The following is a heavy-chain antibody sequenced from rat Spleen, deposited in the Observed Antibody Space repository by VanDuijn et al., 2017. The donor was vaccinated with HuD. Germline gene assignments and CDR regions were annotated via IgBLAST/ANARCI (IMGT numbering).Heavy chain of an antibody. Sequence: EVQLVESGGGLVQPGRSLKLSCAASGFTFGDYNMAWVRQAPKKGLEWVATILYDGRGTYYRDSVRGRFTSFRDNAKSTLYLQLDSLRSEDTATYYCARHPWGDWGQGVMVTVSS. CDR2: ILYDGRGT. D-gene: IGHD1-7*01. V-gene: IGHV5S10*01. CDR3: ARHPWGD. J-gene: IGHJ2*01. CDR1: GFTFGDYN.